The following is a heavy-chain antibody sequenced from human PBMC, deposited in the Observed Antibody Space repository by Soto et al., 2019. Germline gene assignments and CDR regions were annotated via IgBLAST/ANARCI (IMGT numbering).Heavy chain of an antibody. J-gene: IGHJ6*02. Sequence: QLQLQESGSGLVKPSQTLSLTCAVSGGSISSGGYSWSWIRQPPGKGLEWIGYIYHSGSTYYNPSRKSRVTIPEDRSKDEFSLKLSSVTAADTAVYYCARGPWYYYGMDVWGQGTTVTVSS. V-gene: IGHV4-30-2*01. CDR1: GGSISSGGYS. CDR3: ARGPWYYYGMDV. CDR2: IYHSGST.